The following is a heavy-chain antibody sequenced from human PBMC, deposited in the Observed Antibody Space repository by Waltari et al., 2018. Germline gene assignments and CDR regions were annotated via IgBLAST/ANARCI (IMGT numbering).Heavy chain of an antibody. CDR3: ARDGSGSDGGWFDP. J-gene: IGHJ5*02. V-gene: IGHV1-69*15. CDR2: IIPIFGTA. Sequence: QVQLVQSGAEVKKPGSSVKVSCKASVGPFSSYAISWVRQAPGQGLEWMGRIIPIFGTANYAQKFQGRVTITADESTSTAYMELSSLRSEDTAVYYCARDGSGSDGGWFDPWGQGTLVTVSS. CDR1: VGPFSSYA. D-gene: IGHD1-26*01.